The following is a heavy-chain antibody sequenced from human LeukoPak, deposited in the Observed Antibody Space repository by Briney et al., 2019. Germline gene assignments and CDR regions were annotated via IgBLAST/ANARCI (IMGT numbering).Heavy chain of an antibody. J-gene: IGHJ4*02. CDR3: ARDYVYAFDY. CDR1: GFCFSRYS. Sequence: GGSLRLSCAASGFCFSRYSINWVRQAPGKGLEWVSYISGDGNAKHYTDSVKGRFTISRDNAKNALYLQMNSLRAEDTAVYFCARDYVYAFDYWGQGTLVTVSS. V-gene: IGHV3-48*01. D-gene: IGHD2/OR15-2a*01. CDR2: ISGDGNAK.